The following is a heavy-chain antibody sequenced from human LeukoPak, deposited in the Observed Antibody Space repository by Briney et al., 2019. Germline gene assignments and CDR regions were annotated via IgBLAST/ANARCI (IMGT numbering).Heavy chain of an antibody. CDR3: ARTYYYDSRGTFDY. D-gene: IGHD3-22*01. J-gene: IGHJ4*02. CDR2: INHSGST. V-gene: IGHV4-34*01. CDR1: GGSFSGYY. Sequence: SETLSLTCAVYGGSFSGYYWSWIRQPPGKGLEWIGEINHSGSTNYNPSLKSRVTISVDTSKNQFSLKLSSVTAADTAVYYCARTYYYDSRGTFDYWGQGTLVTVSS.